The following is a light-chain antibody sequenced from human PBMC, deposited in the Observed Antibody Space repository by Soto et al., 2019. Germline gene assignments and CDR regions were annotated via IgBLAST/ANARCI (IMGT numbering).Light chain of an antibody. CDR2: GAS. Sequence: DTVLTQSPGTLSLSPGQRATLSCRASQNVTTFYLAWYQQKPGQAPSIVIYGASSRAAGIPDRFSGSGSATDFTLTIDRLEPEDFGMYYCQQYGSSTGLTFGGGTKVEI. CDR1: QNVTTFY. CDR3: QQYGSSTGLT. V-gene: IGKV3-20*01. J-gene: IGKJ4*01.